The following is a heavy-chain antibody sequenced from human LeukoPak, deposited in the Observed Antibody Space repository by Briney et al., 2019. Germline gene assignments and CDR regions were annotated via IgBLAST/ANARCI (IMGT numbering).Heavy chain of an antibody. CDR2: ISWNSGII. V-gene: IGHV3-9*01. CDR3: AKDRFFYDSGSKTN. CDR1: GFPFDDYG. Sequence: GGSLRLSCVASGFPFDDYGMFRVRQSPGKGLEWVSSISWNSGIIDYADSVKGRFTISRDNAKNSLYLQMNSLRVEDTAFYYCAKDRFFYDSGSKTNWGQGTLVTVSS. D-gene: IGHD3-22*01. J-gene: IGHJ4*02.